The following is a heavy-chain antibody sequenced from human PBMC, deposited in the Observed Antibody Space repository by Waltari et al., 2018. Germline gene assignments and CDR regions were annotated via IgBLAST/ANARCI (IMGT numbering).Heavy chain of an antibody. D-gene: IGHD2-15*01. Sequence: QVQLQESGPGLVKPSETLSLTCTVSGGPIRSYYRSWIRQPPGKGLEWIGYIYYSGSTNYNPSLKSRVTISVDTAKNQFSLKLSSVTAADTAVYYCARAFCSGGSCPYGMDVWGQGTTVTVSS. J-gene: IGHJ6*02. CDR1: GGPIRSYY. V-gene: IGHV4-59*01. CDR3: ARAFCSGGSCPYGMDV. CDR2: IYYSGST.